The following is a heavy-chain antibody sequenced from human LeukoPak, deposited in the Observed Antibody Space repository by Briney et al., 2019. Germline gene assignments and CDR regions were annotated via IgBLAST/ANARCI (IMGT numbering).Heavy chain of an antibody. V-gene: IGHV4-31*03. CDR1: GGSISSGGYY. D-gene: IGHD1-14*01. Sequence: SETLSLTCTVSGGSISSGGYYWSWIRQHPGKGLECIGYIYYTGTTCYNPSLKSRITISVDTPQNQFSLNLDSVTAADTAVYYCARSTPASFFDYWGQGTLVTVSS. J-gene: IGHJ4*02. CDR2: IYYTGTT. CDR3: ARSTPASFFDY.